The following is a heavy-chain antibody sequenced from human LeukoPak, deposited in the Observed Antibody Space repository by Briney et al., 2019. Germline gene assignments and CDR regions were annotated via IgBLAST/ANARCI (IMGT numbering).Heavy chain of an antibody. CDR2: IYPGDSDT. D-gene: IGHD6-13*01. CDR3: AVGYSSSWPFDY. Sequence: PGGSLRLSCAASGFTFSSYAMSWVRQMPGKGLEWMGIIYPGDSDTRYSPSFQGQVTISADKSISTAYLQWSSLKASDTAMYYCAVGYSSSWPFDYWGQGTLVTVSS. CDR1: GFTFSSYA. J-gene: IGHJ4*02. V-gene: IGHV5-51*01.